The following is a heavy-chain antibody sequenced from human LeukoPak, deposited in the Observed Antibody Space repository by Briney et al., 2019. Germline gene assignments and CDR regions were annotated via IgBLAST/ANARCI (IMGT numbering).Heavy chain of an antibody. CDR2: IIPIFGTA. J-gene: IGHJ4*02. CDR1: GGTFSSYA. Sequence: SVKVSCKASGGTFSSYAISWVRQAPGQGLEWMGGIIPIFGTANYAQKFQGRVTMTRDTSTSTVYMELSSLRSEDTAVYYCARDLGAAAAPPFDYWGQGTLVTVSS. V-gene: IGHV1-69*05. D-gene: IGHD6-13*01. CDR3: ARDLGAAAAPPFDY.